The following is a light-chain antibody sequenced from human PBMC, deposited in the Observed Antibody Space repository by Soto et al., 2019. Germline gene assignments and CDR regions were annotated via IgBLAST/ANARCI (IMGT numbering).Light chain of an antibody. Sequence: EIVLTQSPATLSLSPGERATLSCRASQSVSSYLAWYQQKPGQAPRLLIYDASNSATGIPARFSGSGSWTDFTLTISSLAPEDFAVYYCQQRINGPHVTSGGGTKVESK. CDR2: DAS. J-gene: IGKJ4*01. CDR3: QQRINGPHVT. V-gene: IGKV3-11*01. CDR1: QSVSSY.